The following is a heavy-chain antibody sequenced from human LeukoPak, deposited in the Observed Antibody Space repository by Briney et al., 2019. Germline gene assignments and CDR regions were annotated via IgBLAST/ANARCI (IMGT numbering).Heavy chain of an antibody. D-gene: IGHD5-18*01. CDR2: IYHSGST. CDR3: ARVSTAITDS. Sequence: SETLSLTCAVSGYSISSGYYWGWIRQPPGKGLEWIGSIYHSGSTYYNPSLKSRVTISVDTSKNQFSLKLSSVTAADTAVYYCARVSTAITDSWGQGTLVTVSS. CDR1: GYSISSGYY. J-gene: IGHJ4*02. V-gene: IGHV4-38-2*01.